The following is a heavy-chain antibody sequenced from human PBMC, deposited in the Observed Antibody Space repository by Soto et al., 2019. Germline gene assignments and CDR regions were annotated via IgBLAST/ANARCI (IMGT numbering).Heavy chain of an antibody. CDR2: ISGSGGST. CDR1: GFTFSSYA. Sequence: PGGSLRLSCAASGFTFSSYAMSWVRQAPGKGLEWVSAISGSGGSTYYADSVKGRFTISRDNSKNTLYLQMNSLRAEDTAVYYCAKHLATYWSGGSCKSDDAFHSWGQGTMVTVAS. CDR3: AKHLATYWSGGSCKSDDAFHS. J-gene: IGHJ3*02. V-gene: IGHV3-23*01. D-gene: IGHD2-15*01.